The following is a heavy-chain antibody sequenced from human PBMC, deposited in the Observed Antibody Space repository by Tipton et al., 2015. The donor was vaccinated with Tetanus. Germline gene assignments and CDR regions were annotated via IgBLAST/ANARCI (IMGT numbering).Heavy chain of an antibody. D-gene: IGHD2-15*01. V-gene: IGHV3-7*04. Sequence: SLRLSCAASGFTFSNYWMNWIRQPPGRGLETVATINPDGSQTHYVDSVKGRFTISRDSAKNSLTLQMNSLRPEDTAVYYCAKEFQRARIRFFDSWGQGTQVTASS. J-gene: IGHJ4*02. CDR3: AKEFQRARIRFFDS. CDR2: INPDGSQT. CDR1: GFTFSNYW.